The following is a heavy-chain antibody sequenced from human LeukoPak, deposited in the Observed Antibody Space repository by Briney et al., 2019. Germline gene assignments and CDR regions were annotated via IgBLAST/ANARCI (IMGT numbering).Heavy chain of an antibody. CDR1: GFTFSSYE. J-gene: IGHJ4*02. D-gene: IGHD3-22*01. Sequence: GGSLRLSCAASGFTFSSYEMNWVRQAPGKGLEWVSYISSSGSTIYYADSVKGRFTISRDNAKNSLYLQMNSLRAEDTAVYYCARGIPNYYDSSSPFDYWGQGTLVTVSS. CDR3: ARGIPNYYDSSSPFDY. V-gene: IGHV3-48*03. CDR2: ISSSGSTI.